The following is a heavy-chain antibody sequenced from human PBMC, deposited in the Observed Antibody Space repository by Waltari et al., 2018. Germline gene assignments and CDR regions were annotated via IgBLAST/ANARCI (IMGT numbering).Heavy chain of an antibody. V-gene: IGHV4-4*02. Sequence: QLQLHESGPGLVKPSGTLSLSCAVSGDSLSSTYVWNWVRQSPQKGLEWMGQVRGSGTTNYNPSFASRVTISLDTSNNQFSLKVTSATAADTTVYYCARDRGRGLYLDTWGPGILVSVSP. CDR2: VRGSGTT. CDR1: GDSLSSTYV. J-gene: IGHJ5*02. D-gene: IGHD2-15*01. CDR3: ARDRGRGLYLDT.